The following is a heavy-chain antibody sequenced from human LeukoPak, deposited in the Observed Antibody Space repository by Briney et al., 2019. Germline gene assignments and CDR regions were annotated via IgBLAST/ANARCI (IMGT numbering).Heavy chain of an antibody. V-gene: IGHV3-30*04. D-gene: IGHD3-22*01. CDR2: ISYDGSNK. CDR1: GFTFSSYA. J-gene: IGHJ4*02. Sequence: GGSLRLSCAASGFTFSSYAMHWVRQAPGKGLEWVAVISYDGSNKYYADSVKGRFTISRDNSKNTLYLQMNSLRAEDTAVYYCARAFDLYDSSGYYSVDYWGQGTLVTVSS. CDR3: ARAFDLYDSSGYYSVDY.